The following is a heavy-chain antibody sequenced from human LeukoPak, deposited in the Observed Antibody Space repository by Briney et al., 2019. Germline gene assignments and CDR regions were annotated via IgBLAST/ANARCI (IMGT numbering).Heavy chain of an antibody. D-gene: IGHD3-3*01. J-gene: IGHJ6*02. Sequence: GGSLRLSCAASGFTFSSYWMSWVRQAPGKGLEWVANIKQDGSEKYYVDSVKGRFTISRDNAKNSLYLQMNSLRAEDTAVYYCARDGRIPLTIFGVVTTYDYYYYGTDVWGQGTTVTVSS. CDR3: ARDGRIPLTIFGVVTTYDYYYYGTDV. CDR2: IKQDGSEK. V-gene: IGHV3-7*01. CDR1: GFTFSSYW.